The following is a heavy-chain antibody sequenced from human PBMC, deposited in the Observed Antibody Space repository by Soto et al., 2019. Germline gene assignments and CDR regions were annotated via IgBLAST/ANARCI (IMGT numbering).Heavy chain of an antibody. CDR1: GYTFTSYG. Sequence: QVQLVQSGAEVKKAGASVKVSCKASGYTFTSYGISWVRQAPGQGLEWMGWISTYNGNTNHAQKVQGRVSMTTNSSTSTAYMDLRSLRSDDTAVYYCATYRYGSASPAYSGQGTLVTVSS. J-gene: IGHJ4*02. D-gene: IGHD3-10*01. CDR3: ATYRYGSASPAY. CDR2: ISTYNGNT. V-gene: IGHV1-18*01.